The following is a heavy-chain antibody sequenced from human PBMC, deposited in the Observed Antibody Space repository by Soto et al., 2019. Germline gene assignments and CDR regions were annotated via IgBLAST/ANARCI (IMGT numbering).Heavy chain of an antibody. CDR2: IIPLLDIE. J-gene: IGHJ5*02. V-gene: IGHV1-69*09. D-gene: IGHD2-15*01. CDR1: GGTFSTYD. CDR3: ANEDGHERGFDP. Sequence: QVQLVQSGAAVKQPGSSVKVSCKASGGTFSTYDISWVRQAPGQGLELMGWIIPLLDIEQYSEKVQGRATITPDDSTSTFDTELSSLRFEDTAGYYWANEDGHERGFDPWGQGILITFSS.